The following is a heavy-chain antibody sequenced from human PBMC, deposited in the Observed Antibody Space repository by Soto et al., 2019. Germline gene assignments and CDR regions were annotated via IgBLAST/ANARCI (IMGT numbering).Heavy chain of an antibody. J-gene: IGHJ5*02. CDR2: IIPIFAST. CDR3: AKDRGTQMHLFVCES. Sequence: QVQLVQSGAEIKKPGSSVKVSCKASGVTFTSYAFSWVRQAPGQGREWMGGIIPIFASTNYPQKFQGRVTITEDESTSTVYMDLTSLRAEDTAVDYCAKDRGTQMHLFVCESWGQGTLVTVSS. CDR1: GVTFTSYA. D-gene: IGHD3-10*01. V-gene: IGHV1-69*01.